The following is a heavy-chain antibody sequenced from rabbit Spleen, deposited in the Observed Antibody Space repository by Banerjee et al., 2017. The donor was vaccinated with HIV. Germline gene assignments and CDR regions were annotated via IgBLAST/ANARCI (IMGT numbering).Heavy chain of an antibody. V-gene: IGHV1S45*01. CDR3: ARDLVGVIGWNFYL. CDR1: GVSFRDKDV. D-gene: IGHD1-1*01. CDR2: INIVTGKA. J-gene: IGHJ4*01. Sequence: EQLEESGGGLVTPEGSLTLTCKASGVSFRDKDVMCWVRQAPGKGLEWIACINIVTGKAVYASWAKGRFTISRTSSTTVTLRMTSLTAADTATYFCARDLVGVIGWNFYLWGPGTLVTVS.